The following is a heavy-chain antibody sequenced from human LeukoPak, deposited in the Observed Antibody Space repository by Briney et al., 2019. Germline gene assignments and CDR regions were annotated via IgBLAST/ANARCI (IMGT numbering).Heavy chain of an antibody. CDR1: GFTFSSYA. J-gene: IGHJ6*02. CDR3: ARDRFGSGSDGMDV. V-gene: IGHV3-11*05. Sequence: PGRSLRLSCAASGFTFSSYAMSWLRQAPGKGLEGVKYISSSSTYTNYADSVRGRFTISRDKAKNSLYLQMISLRAEDTAVYYCARDRFGSGSDGMDVWGRGTTVTVSS. CDR2: ISSSSTYT. D-gene: IGHD3-10*01.